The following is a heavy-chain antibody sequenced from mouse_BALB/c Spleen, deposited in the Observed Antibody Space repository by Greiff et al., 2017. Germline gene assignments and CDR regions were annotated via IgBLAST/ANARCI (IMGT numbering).Heavy chain of an antibody. CDR3: ARGYRYDGNLDY. CDR2: ISSGGST. D-gene: IGHD2-14*01. CDR1: GFTFSCYA. J-gene: IGHJ2*01. Sequence: EVQRVESGGGLVKPGGSLKLSCAASGFTFSCYAMSWVRQTPEKRLEWVASISSGGSTYYPDSVKGRFTISRDNARNILYLQMSSLRSEDTAMYYCARGYRYDGNLDYWGQGTTLTVSS. V-gene: IGHV5-6-5*01.